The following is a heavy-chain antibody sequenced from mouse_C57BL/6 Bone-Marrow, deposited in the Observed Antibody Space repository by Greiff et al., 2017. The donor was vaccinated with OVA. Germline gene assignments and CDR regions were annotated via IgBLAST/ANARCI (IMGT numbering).Heavy chain of an antibody. CDR3: ARKRGSYDGYWGY. CDR2: ISYDGSN. CDR1: GYSITSGYY. J-gene: IGHJ2*01. V-gene: IGHV3-6*01. Sequence: VQLQQSGPGLVKPSQSLSLTCSVTGYSITSGYYWNWIRQFPGNKLEWMGYISYDGSNNYNPSLKNRISITRDTSKNQFFLKLNSVTTEDTATYYCARKRGSYDGYWGYWGQGTTLTVSS. D-gene: IGHD2-3*01.